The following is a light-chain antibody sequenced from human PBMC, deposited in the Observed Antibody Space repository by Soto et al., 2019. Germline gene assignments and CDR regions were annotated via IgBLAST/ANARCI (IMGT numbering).Light chain of an antibody. Sequence: EIALTQSPPTLSLSPGERATLSCRASPSLTNYLAWCEQRPCQPPRLLIYGAFNRAAGIPTRVSGSGSGTEFTLTTNSLQSEDFTVHYCQQYNNWPLTFGGGTKV. CDR3: QQYNNWPLT. CDR1: PSLTNY. CDR2: GAF. J-gene: IGKJ4*01. V-gene: IGKV3-15*01.